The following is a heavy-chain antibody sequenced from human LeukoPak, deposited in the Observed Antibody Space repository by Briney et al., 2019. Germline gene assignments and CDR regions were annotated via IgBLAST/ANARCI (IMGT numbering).Heavy chain of an antibody. Sequence: PSQTLSLTCTVSGGSISSGSYYWSWIRQPAGKGLEWIGRIYTSGSTNYNPSLKSRVTISVDTSKNQFSLKLSSVTAADRAVYYCASHPGGIATADAFDLWGQGTMVTVSS. CDR2: IYTSGST. CDR1: GGSISSGSYY. CDR3: ASHPGGIATADAFDL. V-gene: IGHV4-61*02. J-gene: IGHJ3*01. D-gene: IGHD6-25*01.